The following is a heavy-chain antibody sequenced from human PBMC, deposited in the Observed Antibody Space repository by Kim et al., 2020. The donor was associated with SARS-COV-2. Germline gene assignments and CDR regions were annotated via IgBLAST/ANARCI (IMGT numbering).Heavy chain of an antibody. CDR3: AKASLDYYYYGMDV. CDR1: GFTFSSYA. V-gene: IGHV3-23*01. CDR2: ISGSGGST. J-gene: IGHJ6*02. Sequence: GGSLRLSCAASGFTFSSYAMSCVRQAPGKGLEWVSAISGSGGSTYYADSVKGRFTISRDNSKNTLYLQMNSLRAEDTAVYYCAKASLDYYYYGMDVWGQGTTVTVSS.